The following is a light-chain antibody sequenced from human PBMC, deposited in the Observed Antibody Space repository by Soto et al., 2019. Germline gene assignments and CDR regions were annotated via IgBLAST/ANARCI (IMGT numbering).Light chain of an antibody. Sequence: DIQMTQSPSSLSASIGDKITITCRASQGISDYLAWYQQKPGKVPNRLIYAASTLQSGVPSRFSGSGSGTDFTLTISSMQSEDVATYYCQRYGSTPYTFGPGTKVDIK. CDR2: AAS. J-gene: IGKJ3*01. CDR3: QRYGSTPYT. V-gene: IGKV1-27*01. CDR1: QGISDY.